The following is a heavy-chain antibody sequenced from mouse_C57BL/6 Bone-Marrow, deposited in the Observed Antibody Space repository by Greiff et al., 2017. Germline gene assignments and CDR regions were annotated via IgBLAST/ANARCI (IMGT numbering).Heavy chain of an antibody. CDR1: GYAFSSYW. Sequence: VQLKESGAELVKPGASVKISCKASGYAFSSYWMNWVKQRPGKGLEWIGQIYPGDGDTNYNGKFKGKATLTADKSSSTAYMQLSSLTSEDSAVYYCARPYYSNYWYFDVWGTGTTVTVSS. V-gene: IGHV1-80*01. CDR2: IYPGDGDT. J-gene: IGHJ1*03. D-gene: IGHD2-5*01. CDR3: ARPYYSNYWYFDV.